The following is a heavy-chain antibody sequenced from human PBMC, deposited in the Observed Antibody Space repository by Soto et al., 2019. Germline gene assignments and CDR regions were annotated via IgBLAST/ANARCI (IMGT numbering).Heavy chain of an antibody. CDR3: ARMKLRVAASFMYYYGLDV. J-gene: IGHJ6*02. Sequence: WTWIRHSPGKGLEWIGYVFFTGYTNLNPSVKSRGAMSADTSKNQSALRLSSVTAADTALYYCARMKLRVAASFMYYYGLDVWGQGTTVTVSS. CDR2: VFFTGYT. D-gene: IGHD6-19*01. V-gene: IGHV4-59*01.